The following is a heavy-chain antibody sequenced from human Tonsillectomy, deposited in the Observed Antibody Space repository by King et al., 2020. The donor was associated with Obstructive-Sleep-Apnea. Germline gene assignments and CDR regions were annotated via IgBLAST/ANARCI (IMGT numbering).Heavy chain of an antibody. Sequence: QLVQSGAEVKKAGESLKISCKGSGYSFSNYWIAWVRQVPGKCLEWMGIIYPGDSDSRYSPSFQSQVTFSAAKSISTAYLQWSSLQASDTAIYYCARLTMLTSWYFDNWGQGTLVTVS. V-gene: IGHV5-51*01. J-gene: IGHJ4*02. CDR3: ARLTMLTSWYFDN. CDR2: IYPGDSDS. D-gene: IGHD4-17*01. CDR1: GYSFSNYW.